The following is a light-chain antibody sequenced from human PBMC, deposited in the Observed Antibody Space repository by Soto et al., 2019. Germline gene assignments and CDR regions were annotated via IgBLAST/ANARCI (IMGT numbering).Light chain of an antibody. CDR3: SSFTGTSTYV. Sequence: QSALTQPASVSGSPGQSITITCTGTSSDVGFYNGVSWYQQHPGKVPKLMIYEVNNRPSGVSNRFSGSKSCHTASLTISGLQAEDEADYYCSSFTGTSTYVFGTGTKVTVL. CDR2: EVN. J-gene: IGLJ1*01. CDR1: SSDVGFYNG. V-gene: IGLV2-14*01.